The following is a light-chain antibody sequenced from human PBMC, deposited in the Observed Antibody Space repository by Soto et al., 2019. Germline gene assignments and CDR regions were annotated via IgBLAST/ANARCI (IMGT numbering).Light chain of an antibody. CDR3: QHYRRNTWI. V-gene: IGKV1-5*01. Sequence: DIQMTQSPSTLSASVGGRVTITCRASQSVGTWVAWYQQKPGKAPKLLIYGASNLESGVPSRFSGSGSGTEFTLTITTLQPDDFATYFCQHYRRNTWIFGPGTKVDI. CDR2: GAS. J-gene: IGKJ1*01. CDR1: QSVGTW.